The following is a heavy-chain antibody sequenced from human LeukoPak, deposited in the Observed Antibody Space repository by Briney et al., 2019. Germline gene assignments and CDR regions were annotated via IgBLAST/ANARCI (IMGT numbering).Heavy chain of an antibody. D-gene: IGHD4-11*01. J-gene: IGHJ4*02. V-gene: IGHV3-49*04. CDR1: GFTFSSYG. Sequence: GGSLRLSCAASGFTFSSYGMTWVRQAPGRGLEWVGFIRSKAYGGTTEYAASVKGRFTISRDDSKSIAYLQMNSLKTEDTAVYYCTRRTYYSKFDYWGQGTLVTVSS. CDR3: TRRTYYSKFDY. CDR2: IRSKAYGGTT.